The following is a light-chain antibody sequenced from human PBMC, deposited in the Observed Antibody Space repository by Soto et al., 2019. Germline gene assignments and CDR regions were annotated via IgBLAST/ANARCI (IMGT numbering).Light chain of an antibody. CDR1: QSVFHSANNMNY. CDR2: WAS. J-gene: IGKJ1*01. V-gene: IGKV4-1*01. CDR3: HQYSSSRRT. Sequence: DTVMTQSPDSLAVSLGERATINCKSSQSVFHSANNMNYLAWYQQKPGQSPKLLISWASIRDSGVPDRFSGSGSGTDFTLTISRLEPEDFAVYYCHQYSSSRRTFGQGTKVEIK.